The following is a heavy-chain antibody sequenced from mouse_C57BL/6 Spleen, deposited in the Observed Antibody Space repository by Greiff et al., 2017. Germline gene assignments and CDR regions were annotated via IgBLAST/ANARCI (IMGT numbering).Heavy chain of an antibody. V-gene: IGHV5-17*01. J-gene: IGHJ1*03. Sequence: DVHLVESGGGLVKPGGSLKLSCAASGFTFSDYGMHWVRQAPEKGLEWVAYISSGSSTIYYADTVKGRFTISRDNAKNTLFLQMTSLRSEDTAMYYCASLRYFDVWGTGTTVTVSS. CDR3: ASLRYFDV. CDR1: GFTFSDYG. CDR2: ISSGSSTI.